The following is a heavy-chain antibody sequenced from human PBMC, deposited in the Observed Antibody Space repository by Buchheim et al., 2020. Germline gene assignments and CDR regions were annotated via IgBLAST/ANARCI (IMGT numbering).Heavy chain of an antibody. D-gene: IGHD3-3*01. CDR3: AREYDFWSGPIPHNDYYYGMDV. CDR1: GFTFSSYA. CDR2: ISYDGSNK. V-gene: IGHV3-30*04. J-gene: IGHJ6*02. Sequence: QVQLVESGGGVVQPGRSLSLSCAASGFTFSSYAMHWVRQAPGKGLEWVAVISYDGSNKYYADSVKGRFTISRDNSKNTLYLQMNSLRAEDTAVYYCAREYDFWSGPIPHNDYYYGMDVWGQGTT.